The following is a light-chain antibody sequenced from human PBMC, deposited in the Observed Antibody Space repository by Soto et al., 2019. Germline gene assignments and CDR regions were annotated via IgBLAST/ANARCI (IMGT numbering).Light chain of an antibody. J-gene: IGKJ1*01. CDR3: QQSNNWPPT. V-gene: IGKV1-9*01. Sequence: DIQMTQSPSTLSASVGDRFTITCRASHGISSFLAWYQQKPGKAPKLLIYAASSLQSGVPSRFSGSGFGTDFTLTISSLQSEDFALYYCQQSNNWPPTFGQGTKVDIK. CDR1: HGISSF. CDR2: AAS.